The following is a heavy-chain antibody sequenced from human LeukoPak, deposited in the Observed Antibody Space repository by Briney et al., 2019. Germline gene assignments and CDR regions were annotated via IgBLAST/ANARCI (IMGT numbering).Heavy chain of an antibody. V-gene: IGHV3-7*01. Sequence: GGSLRLSCGASGFTFSGYWMTWVRQAPGKGLEWVANIKQDGSEMYYVDSVKGRFTISRDNAKNSLYLQMNSLRAEDTAVYYCARALAAEIDYWGQGTLVTVSS. J-gene: IGHJ4*02. CDR1: GFTFSGYW. CDR3: ARALAAEIDY. CDR2: IKQDGSEM. D-gene: IGHD6-13*01.